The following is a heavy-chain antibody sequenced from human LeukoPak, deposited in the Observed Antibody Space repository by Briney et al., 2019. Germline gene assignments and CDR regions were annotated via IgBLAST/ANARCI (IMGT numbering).Heavy chain of an antibody. Sequence: GGSLRPSCAASGFTFSSYGMHWVRQAPGKGLEWVAFIRYDGSNKYYADSVKGRFTISRDNSKNTLYLQMNSLRAEDTAVYYCAKDGITIFGVDKGNYYYMDVWGKGTTVTVSS. D-gene: IGHD3-3*01. J-gene: IGHJ6*03. CDR2: IRYDGSNK. CDR3: AKDGITIFGVDKGNYYYMDV. CDR1: GFTFSSYG. V-gene: IGHV3-30*02.